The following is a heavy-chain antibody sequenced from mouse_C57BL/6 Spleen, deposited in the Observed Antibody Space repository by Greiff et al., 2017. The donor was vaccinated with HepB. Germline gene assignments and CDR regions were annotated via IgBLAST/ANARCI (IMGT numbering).Heavy chain of an antibody. D-gene: IGHD1-1*01. J-gene: IGHJ2*01. CDR1: GYTFTSYG. CDR3: ARWIITTVVAYYFDY. V-gene: IGHV1-81*01. Sequence: QVQLKESGAELARPGASVKLSCKASGYTFTSYGISWVKQRTGQGLEWIGEIYPRSGNTYYNEKFKGKATLTADKSSSTAYMELRSLTSEDSAVYFCARWIITTVVAYYFDYWGQGTTLTVSS. CDR2: IYPRSGNT.